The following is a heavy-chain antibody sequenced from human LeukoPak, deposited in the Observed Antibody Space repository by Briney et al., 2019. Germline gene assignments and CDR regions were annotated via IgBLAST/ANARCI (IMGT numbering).Heavy chain of an antibody. D-gene: IGHD2-2*01. Sequence: GGSLRLSCAASGFTFSSYAMSWVRQAPGKGLEWVSAISGSGGSTYYADSVKGRFTISRDNSKNTLYLQMNSLRAEDTAVYYCARDDSRYCSSTSCYGGADYWGQGTLVTVSS. CDR1: GFTFSSYA. CDR2: ISGSGGST. J-gene: IGHJ4*02. V-gene: IGHV3-23*01. CDR3: ARDDSRYCSSTSCYGGADY.